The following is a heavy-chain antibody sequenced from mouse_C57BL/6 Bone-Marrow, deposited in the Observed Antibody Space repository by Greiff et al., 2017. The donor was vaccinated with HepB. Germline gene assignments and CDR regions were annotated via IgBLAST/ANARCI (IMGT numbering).Heavy chain of an antibody. CDR2: ISDGGSYT. D-gene: IGHD2-3*01. V-gene: IGHV5-4*01. CDR1: GFTFSSYA. CDR3: ARDGGYYVNDYFDY. Sequence: EVKLMESGGGLVKPGGSLKLSCAASGFTFSSYAMSWVRQTPEKRLEWVATISDGGSYTYYPDNVKGRFTISRDNAKNNLYLQMSHLKSEDTAMYYCARDGGYYVNDYFDYWGQGTTLTVSS. J-gene: IGHJ2*01.